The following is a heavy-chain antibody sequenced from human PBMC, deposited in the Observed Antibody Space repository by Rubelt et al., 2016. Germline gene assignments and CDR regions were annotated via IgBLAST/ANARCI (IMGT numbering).Heavy chain of an antibody. CDR1: GGSISSSSYY. CDR3: ARGAGGRYFDWYDAFDI. CDR2: IYYSGST. Sequence: QLQLQESGPGLVKPSETLSLTCTVSGGSISSSSYYWGWIRQPPGKGLEWIGSIYYSGSTSYNPSLKSRVTISVDTSKNQFSLKLSSVTAADTAVYYCARGAGGRYFDWYDAFDIWGQGTMVTVSS. J-gene: IGHJ3*02. D-gene: IGHD3-9*01. V-gene: IGHV4-39*07.